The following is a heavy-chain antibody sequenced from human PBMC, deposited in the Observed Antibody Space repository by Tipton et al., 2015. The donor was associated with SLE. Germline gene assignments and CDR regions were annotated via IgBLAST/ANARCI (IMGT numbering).Heavy chain of an antibody. J-gene: IGHJ4*02. CDR1: GFTFSDYY. CDR2: ISSSGSTI. Sequence: SLRLSCAASGFTFSDYYMSWIRQAPGKGLEWVSYISSSGSTIYYVDSVKGRFTISRDNSKNTLFLQMNSLRVEDTAIYYCAKFTGWSSAWGQGTTVTVSS. CDR3: AKFTGWSSA. D-gene: IGHD6-25*01. V-gene: IGHV3-11*01.